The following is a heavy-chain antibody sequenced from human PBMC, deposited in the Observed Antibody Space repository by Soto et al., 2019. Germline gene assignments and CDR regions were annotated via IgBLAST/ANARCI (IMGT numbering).Heavy chain of an antibody. CDR2: IYSTGTT. J-gene: IGHJ4*02. Sequence: EVQLVESGGGLIQPGGSLKLSCAASGFTVGNNYMRWVRQAPGKGLEWVSLIYSTGTTKYADSVNGRFTVSRDNANNTLYLDMDSLRAEDTAVYYCAKDGRGSGSHYNSFGYWGQGTLVTVSS. V-gene: IGHV3-53*01. CDR1: GFTVGNNY. CDR3: AKDGRGSGSHYNSFGY. D-gene: IGHD3-10*01.